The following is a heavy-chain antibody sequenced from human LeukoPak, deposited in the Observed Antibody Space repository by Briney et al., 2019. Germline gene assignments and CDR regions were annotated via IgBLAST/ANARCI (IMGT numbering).Heavy chain of an antibody. CDR3: ARERYSSGWYYFDY. CDR2: ISSSGSTI. CDR1: GFTFSDCY. V-gene: IGHV3-11*01. D-gene: IGHD6-19*01. Sequence: GGSLRLSCAASGFTFSDCYMSWIRLAPGKGLEWVSYISSSGSTIYYADSVKGRFTISRDNAKNSLYLQMNSLRAEDTAVYYCARERYSSGWYYFDYWGQGTLVTVSS. J-gene: IGHJ4*02.